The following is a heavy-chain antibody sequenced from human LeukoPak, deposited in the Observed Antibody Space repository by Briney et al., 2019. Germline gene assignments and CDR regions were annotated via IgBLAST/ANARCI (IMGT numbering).Heavy chain of an antibody. V-gene: IGHV1-18*01. CDR3: ARDYSSSTSCYTNADCGDFDY. D-gene: IGHD2-2*02. Sequence: GASVKVSCKASGYTFTSYGISWVRQAPGQGLEWMGWISAYNGNTNYAQKLQGRVTMTTDTSTSTAYMELRSLRSDDTAVYYCARDYSSSTSCYTNADCGDFDYWGQGTLVTVSS. CDR1: GYTFTSYG. J-gene: IGHJ4*02. CDR2: ISAYNGNT.